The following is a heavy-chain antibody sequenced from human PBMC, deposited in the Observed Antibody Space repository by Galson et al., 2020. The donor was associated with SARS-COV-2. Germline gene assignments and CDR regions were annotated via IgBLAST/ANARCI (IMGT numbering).Heavy chain of an antibody. CDR3: AKDPQGVVVPAANPEI. Sequence: GGSLRLSCAASGFTFSSYGMHWVRQAPGKGLEWVAVISYDGSNKYYADSVKGRFTISRDNSKNTLYLQMNSLRAEDTAVYYCAKDPQGVVVPAANPEIWGQGTLVTVSS. V-gene: IGHV3-30*18. CDR1: GFTFSSYG. CDR2: ISYDGSNK. J-gene: IGHJ4*02. D-gene: IGHD2-2*01.